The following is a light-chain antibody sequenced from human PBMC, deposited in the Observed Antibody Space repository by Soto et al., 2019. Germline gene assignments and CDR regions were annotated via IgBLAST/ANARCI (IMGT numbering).Light chain of an antibody. V-gene: IGKV3-20*01. CDR3: QEYGSSHRT. Sequence: EIVLTQSPGTLSLSPGERATLSCRASQSVSSSYLAWYQQKPGQAPRLLIYGASSRATGIPDRFSGSGSGTHFTLTISRLEPEEFAVYYCQEYGSSHRTFGQGIKVDIK. CDR1: QSVSSSY. J-gene: IGKJ1*01. CDR2: GAS.